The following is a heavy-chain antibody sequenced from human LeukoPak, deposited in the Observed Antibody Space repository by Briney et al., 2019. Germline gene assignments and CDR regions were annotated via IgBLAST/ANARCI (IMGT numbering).Heavy chain of an antibody. CDR3: ARVSGQWLVPGWFDP. CDR1: GGTFSSYA. Sequence: SVKVSCKASGGTFSSYAISWVRQAPGQGLEWMGRIIPILGIANYAQKFQGRVTITADKSTSTAYMELSSLRSEDTAVYYCARVSGQWLVPGWFDPWGQGTLVTVSS. CDR2: IIPILGIA. J-gene: IGHJ5*02. V-gene: IGHV1-69*04. D-gene: IGHD6-19*01.